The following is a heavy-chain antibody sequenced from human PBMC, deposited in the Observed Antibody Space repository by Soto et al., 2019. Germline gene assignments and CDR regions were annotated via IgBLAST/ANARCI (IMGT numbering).Heavy chain of an antibody. CDR1: GFTYSSYG. CDR2: IWYDESNK. D-gene: IGHD3-9*01. V-gene: IGHV3-33*01. J-gene: IGHJ6*02. CDR3: ARDLAPYYDILTGYSVYYYYGMDV. Sequence: PGGSLRLSCAASGFTYSSYGLLWVRQATGKGLEWVTVIWYDESNKYYADSVKGRFTISRDNSKNTLYLQMNSLRAEDTDVYYCARDLAPYYDILTGYSVYYYYGMDVWGQGT.